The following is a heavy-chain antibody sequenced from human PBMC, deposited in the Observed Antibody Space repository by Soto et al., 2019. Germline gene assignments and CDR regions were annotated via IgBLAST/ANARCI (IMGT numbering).Heavy chain of an antibody. CDR3: ARDLRGLQRYYYYGMDV. V-gene: IGHV1-69*12. Sequence: QVQLVQSGAEVKKPGSSVKVSCKASGGTFSSYAISWVRQAPGQGLEWMGGIIPIFGTANYAQKFQGRVTITADESTSTAYMELSSLRSEDTAVYYCARDLRGLQRYYYYGMDVWGQGTTVTVSS. J-gene: IGHJ6*02. CDR2: IIPIFGTA. D-gene: IGHD1-26*01. CDR1: GGTFSSYA.